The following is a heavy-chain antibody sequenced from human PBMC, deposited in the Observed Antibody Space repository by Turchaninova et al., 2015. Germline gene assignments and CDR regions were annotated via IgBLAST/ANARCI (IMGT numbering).Heavy chain of an antibody. CDR1: GGAISSSNC. CDR3: ARTIFRGWYYFDY. D-gene: IGHD6-19*01. J-gene: IGHJ4*02. V-gene: IGHV4-4*02. CDR2: IYHSGNT. Sequence: QVQLQESGPGLVKPSGTLSLTCAVSGGAISSSNCWSWGRQPPGKGLEWIGEIYHSGNTNYNSALKSRVTISVDKSKNQFSLKLSPVTAADTAVYYCARTIFRGWYYFDYWGQGTLVTVSS.